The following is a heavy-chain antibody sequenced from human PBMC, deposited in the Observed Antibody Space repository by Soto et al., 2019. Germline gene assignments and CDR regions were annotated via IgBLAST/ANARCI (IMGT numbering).Heavy chain of an antibody. D-gene: IGHD1-26*01. CDR1: GASISGNY. CDR3: TKAGSHSDPTARVDY. Sequence: LSLTCNVSGASISGNYWSWIRQPPGKGLERMGYIYYSGATNYNPSLASRVPISVDTPKSQFSLKLTSVTPAETAVYYCTKAGSHSDPTARVDYWGPGALVTVSS. J-gene: IGHJ4*02. CDR2: IYYSGAT. V-gene: IGHV4-59*01.